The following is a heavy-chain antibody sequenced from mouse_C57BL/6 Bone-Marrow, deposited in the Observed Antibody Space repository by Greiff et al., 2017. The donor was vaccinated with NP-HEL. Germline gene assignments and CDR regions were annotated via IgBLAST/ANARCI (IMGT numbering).Heavy chain of an antibody. CDR2: IWSDGST. CDR3: ARHCDYYGPYYYAMDY. J-gene: IGHJ4*01. Sequence: VQLQQSGPGLVAPSQSLSITCTVSGFSLTSYGVHWVRQPPGKGLEWLVVIWSDGSTTYNSALKSRLSISKDNSKSQVFLKMNSLQTDDTAMYYCARHCDYYGPYYYAMDYWGQGTSVTVSS. V-gene: IGHV2-6-1*01. D-gene: IGHD2-1*01. CDR1: GFSLTSYG.